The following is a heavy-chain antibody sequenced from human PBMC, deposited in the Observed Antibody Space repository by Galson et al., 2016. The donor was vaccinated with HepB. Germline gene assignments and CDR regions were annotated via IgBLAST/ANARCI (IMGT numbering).Heavy chain of an antibody. Sequence: SLRLSCAASGFSFNTHWMSWVRQTPGKGLEWVANIKQDGSEKYYVDSTRGRFTISRDNAKNSLYLQMNSLRADDTAVYYCVSQGYGDFGTGGQGTLVTVSS. D-gene: IGHD4/OR15-4a*01. J-gene: IGHJ5*02. CDR3: VSQGYGDFGT. CDR1: GFSFNTHW. V-gene: IGHV3-7*01. CDR2: IKQDGSEK.